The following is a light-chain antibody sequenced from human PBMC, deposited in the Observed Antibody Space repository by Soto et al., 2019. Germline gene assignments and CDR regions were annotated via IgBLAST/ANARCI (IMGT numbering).Light chain of an antibody. J-gene: IGLJ3*02. CDR2: EVS. CDR1: SSDVGGYDH. V-gene: IGLV2-14*01. CDR3: ISFTSTTTWM. Sequence: QSALTQPASVSGSPGQSITISCTGTSSDVGGYDHISWYQQHPGGAPKLMIYEVSNRPSGISDRFSGSKSGNTASLTIYGLQAEDEADYYCISFTSTTTWMFGGGTKLTVL.